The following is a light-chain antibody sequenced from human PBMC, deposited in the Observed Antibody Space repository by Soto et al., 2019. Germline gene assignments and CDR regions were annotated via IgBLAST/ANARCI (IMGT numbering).Light chain of an antibody. CDR2: SNN. V-gene: IGLV1-44*01. CDR3: ATWDDSLNGWV. J-gene: IGLJ3*02. CDR1: SSNIGSNT. Sequence: QSVLTQPPSASGTPGQRVTISCSGSSSNIGSNTVNWYRHLPGTAPKLLIYSNNQRPSGVPDRFSGYKSGTSASLAISGLQSGAEADYYCATWDDSLNGWVFGGGTKRTVL.